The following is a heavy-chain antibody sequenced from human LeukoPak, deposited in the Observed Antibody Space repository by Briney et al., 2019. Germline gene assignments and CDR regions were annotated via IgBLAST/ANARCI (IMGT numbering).Heavy chain of an antibody. V-gene: IGHV4-34*01. D-gene: IGHD6-19*01. J-gene: IGHJ6*02. Sequence: PSETLSLTCAVYGGSLSGYYWSWIRQPPGKGLEWIGEINHSGSTNYNPSLKSRVTISVDTSKNQFSLKLSSVTAADTAVYYCARGYSSGWYSHYYYYGMDVWGQGTTVTVSS. CDR2: INHSGST. CDR1: GGSLSGYY. CDR3: ARGYSSGWYSHYYYYGMDV.